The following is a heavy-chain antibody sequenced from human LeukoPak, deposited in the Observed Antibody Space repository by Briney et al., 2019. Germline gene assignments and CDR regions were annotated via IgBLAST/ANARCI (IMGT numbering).Heavy chain of an antibody. Sequence: GGSLRLSCAASGFTFSSYSMNWVRQAPGKGLEWVANIKQDGSEKYYVDSVKGRFTISRDNAKNSLYLQMNSLRADDTAVYYCARRSGYYWDAFDVWGQGTMVTVSS. J-gene: IGHJ3*01. CDR1: GFTFSSYS. V-gene: IGHV3-7*01. D-gene: IGHD3-22*01. CDR3: ARRSGYYWDAFDV. CDR2: IKQDGSEK.